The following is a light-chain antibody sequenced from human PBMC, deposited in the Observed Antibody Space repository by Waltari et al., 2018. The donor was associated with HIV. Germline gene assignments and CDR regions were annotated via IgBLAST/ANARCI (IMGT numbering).Light chain of an antibody. Sequence: QSALTQPRSVSGSPGQSVTISCTGSSSDVGGYNYVSWYQRHPGKAPKLMIYGVNRRPSGVRVRFSGSKSGNTSSLTISGLEAEDEGDYFCSSYAGRYNYVFGGGTSLTVL. CDR2: GVN. J-gene: IGLJ2*01. CDR1: SSDVGGYNY. CDR3: SSYAGRYNYV. V-gene: IGLV2-11*01.